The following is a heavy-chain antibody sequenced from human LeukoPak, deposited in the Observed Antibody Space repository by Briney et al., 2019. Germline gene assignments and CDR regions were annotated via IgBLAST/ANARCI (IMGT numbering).Heavy chain of an antibody. CDR2: IYYSGST. CDR3: ARETDGYSYSTSCPNWYDP. D-gene: IGHD2-2*01. J-gene: IGHJ5*02. Sequence: SETLSLTCTVSGGSISSTSYYWGWLRQAPGTGLEWIGSIYYSGSTYYNPSLKSRVTISVDTSKNQFSLKLSSVTDAASAVYCCARETDGYSYSTSCPNWYDPWGQGTLVTVSS. CDR1: GGSISSTSYY. V-gene: IGHV4-39*07.